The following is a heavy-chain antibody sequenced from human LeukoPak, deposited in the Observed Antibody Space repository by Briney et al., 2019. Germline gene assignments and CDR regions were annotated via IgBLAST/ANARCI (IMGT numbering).Heavy chain of an antibody. J-gene: IGHJ6*03. Sequence: SVKVSCKASGGTFSSYAISWVRQAPGQGLEWMGGIIPIFGTANYAQKFQGRVTITADESTSTAYMELSSLRSEDTAVYYCARGPLLEWLDYYYYYMDVWGKGTTVTVSS. CDR1: GGTFSSYA. CDR3: ARGPLLEWLDYYYYYMDV. D-gene: IGHD3-3*01. V-gene: IGHV1-69*13. CDR2: IIPIFGTA.